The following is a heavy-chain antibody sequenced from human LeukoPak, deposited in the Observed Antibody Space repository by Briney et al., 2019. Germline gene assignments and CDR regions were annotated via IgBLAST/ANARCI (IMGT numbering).Heavy chain of an antibody. D-gene: IGHD2-2*01. V-gene: IGHV3-53*01. CDR2: IYSGGST. CDR1: GFTVSSNY. Sequence: GGSLRLSCAASGFTVSSNYMSWVRQAPGKGLEWVSVIYSGGSTYYADSVKGRFTISRDNSKNTLYLQMNSLRAEDTAVYYCARGVVANWEAPEGAFDIWGQGTMVTVSS. J-gene: IGHJ3*02. CDR3: ARGVVANWEAPEGAFDI.